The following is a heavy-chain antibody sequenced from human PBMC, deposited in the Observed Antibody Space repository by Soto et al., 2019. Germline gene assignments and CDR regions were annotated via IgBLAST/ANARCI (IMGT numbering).Heavy chain of an antibody. CDR1: GYSFTSYW. Sequence: PGESLKISCKGSGYSFTSYWIGWVRQMPGKGLEWMGIIYPGDSDTRYSPSFQGQVTISADKSISTAYLQWSSLKASDTAMYYCARGRAYYYGSGSIGDYYYYGMDVWGQGTTVTVSS. CDR3: ARGRAYYYGSGSIGDYYYYGMDV. V-gene: IGHV5-51*01. D-gene: IGHD3-10*01. J-gene: IGHJ6*02. CDR2: IYPGDSDT.